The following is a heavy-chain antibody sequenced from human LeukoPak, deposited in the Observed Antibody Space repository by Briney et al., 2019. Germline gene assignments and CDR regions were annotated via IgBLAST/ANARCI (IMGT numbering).Heavy chain of an antibody. D-gene: IGHD6-13*01. V-gene: IGHV4-38-2*02. CDR2: IYHSGST. CDR3: ASTADGATKRHSSSWYSIDAFDI. Sequence: PSGTLSLTCTVSGYSISSGYYWGWIRQPPGKGLEWIGSIYHSGSTYYNPSLKSRVTISVDTSKNQFSLKLSSVTAADTAVYYCASTADGATKRHSSSWYSIDAFDIWGQGTMVTVSS. J-gene: IGHJ3*02. CDR1: GYSISSGYY.